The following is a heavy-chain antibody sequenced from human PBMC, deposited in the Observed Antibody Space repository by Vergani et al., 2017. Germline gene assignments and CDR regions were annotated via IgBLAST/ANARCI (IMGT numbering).Heavy chain of an antibody. CDR2: ISWNSDYI. CDR3: AKDRHSTIYYLAS. Sequence: EVHLVESGGGLVQPGTSLRLSCASSGFTFDDVAMHWVRQPPGKGLEWVAGISWNSDYIVYADSVKGRFTISRDDATNSVHLQMNSLRPEDTAFYYCAKDRHSTIYYLASWGQGTLVTVSS. D-gene: IGHD2-15*01. V-gene: IGHV3-9*01. CDR1: GFTFDDVA. J-gene: IGHJ4*02.